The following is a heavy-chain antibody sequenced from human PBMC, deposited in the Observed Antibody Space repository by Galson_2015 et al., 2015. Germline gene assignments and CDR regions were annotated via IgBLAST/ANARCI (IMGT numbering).Heavy chain of an antibody. J-gene: IGHJ4*02. D-gene: IGHD3-22*01. Sequence: SLRLSCAASGFTFSSFGMNWVRQAPGKGLEWVSSISASNSYIYYADSVKGRFTISRDNAKNSLSLQMNSLRAEDTAVYYCARTPVTLFYYDSCGYLYSFDFWGQGALVTVSS. CDR1: GFTFSSFG. CDR3: ARTPVTLFYYDSCGYLYSFDF. V-gene: IGHV3-21*01. CDR2: ISASNSYI.